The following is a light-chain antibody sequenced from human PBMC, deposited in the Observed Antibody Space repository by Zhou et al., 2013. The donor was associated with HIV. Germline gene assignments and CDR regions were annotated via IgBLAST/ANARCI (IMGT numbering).Light chain of an antibody. Sequence: IQMTQSPSSLSASVGDRVTITCRASQSISSYLNWYQQKPGKAPKLLIYKASSLESGVPSRFSGSGSGTDFTLTISSLQPEDSATYYCQQLNSYPPVFGQGTRLEIK. CDR2: KAS. J-gene: IGKJ5*01. V-gene: IGKV1-13*02. CDR3: QQLNSYPPV. CDR1: QSISSY.